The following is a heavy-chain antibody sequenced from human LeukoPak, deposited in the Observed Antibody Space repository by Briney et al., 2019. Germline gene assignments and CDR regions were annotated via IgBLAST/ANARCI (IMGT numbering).Heavy chain of an antibody. Sequence: GGSLRLSCAASGFTFSSYAMSWVRQAPGKGLEWVSAISGSGDSTYYADSVEGRFTISRDNSKNTLYLQMNSLRAEDTAVYYCAKAAVGATLGEYFQHWGQGTLVTVSS. J-gene: IGHJ1*01. CDR1: GFTFSSYA. CDR2: ISGSGDST. D-gene: IGHD1-26*01. V-gene: IGHV3-23*01. CDR3: AKAAVGATLGEYFQH.